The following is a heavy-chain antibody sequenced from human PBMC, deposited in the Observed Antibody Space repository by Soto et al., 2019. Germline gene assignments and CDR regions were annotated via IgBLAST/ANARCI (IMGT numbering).Heavy chain of an antibody. CDR3: ARSSPRDPWGWWFDP. J-gene: IGHJ5*02. Sequence: ASVKVSCKASGYTFTSYAMHWVRQAPGQRLEWMGWINAGNGNTKYSQKFQGRVTITRDTSASTAYMELSSLRSEDTAVYYCARSSPRDPWGWWFDPWGQGTLVTVSS. CDR2: INAGNGNT. CDR1: GYTFTSYA. D-gene: IGHD3-16*01. V-gene: IGHV1-3*01.